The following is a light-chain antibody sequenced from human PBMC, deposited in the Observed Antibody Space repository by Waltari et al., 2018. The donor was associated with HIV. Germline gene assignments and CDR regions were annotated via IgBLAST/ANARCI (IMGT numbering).Light chain of an antibody. V-gene: IGLV1-47*02. CDR3: VGWDSSLSAYV. CDR1: STNIGNDN. Sequence: QSVLTQPPSASGTPGQTVTIASSGGSTNIGNDNVYWYQQLPGMTPKLLIYNNYVRPSGVPDRFAGSKSGTSASLAISGLRSEDEADYYCVGWDSSLSAYVFGAGTKVTVL. J-gene: IGLJ1*01. CDR2: NNY.